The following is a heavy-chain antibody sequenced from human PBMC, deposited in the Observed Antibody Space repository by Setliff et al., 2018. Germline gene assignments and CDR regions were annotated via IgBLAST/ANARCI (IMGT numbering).Heavy chain of an antibody. V-gene: IGHV4-59*11. D-gene: IGHD3-10*01. CDR3: AGTPMVRGNRGYTDAFDI. CDR2: IYYSGST. CDR1: GGSISSHY. J-gene: IGHJ3*02. Sequence: SETLSLTCTVSGGSISSHYWSWIRQPPGKGLEWIGSIYYSGSTNYNPSLKSRVTISVDTSKNQVSLKLSSVTAADTAVYYCAGTPMVRGNRGYTDAFDIWGQGTMVTVSS.